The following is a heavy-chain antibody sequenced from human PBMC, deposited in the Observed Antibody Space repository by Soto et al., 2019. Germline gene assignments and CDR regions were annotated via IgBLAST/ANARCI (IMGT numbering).Heavy chain of an antibody. J-gene: IGHJ4*02. V-gene: IGHV1-69*13. D-gene: IGHD1-7*01. CDR2: IIPIFGTA. Sequence: SVKVSCKASGGTFSSYAISWVRQAPGQGLEWMGGIIPIFGTANYAQKFQGRVTITADESTSTAYMELSSLRSEDTAVYYCARAWNYVFPPDYWGQGTLVTVSS. CDR3: ARAWNYVFPPDY. CDR1: GGTFSSYA.